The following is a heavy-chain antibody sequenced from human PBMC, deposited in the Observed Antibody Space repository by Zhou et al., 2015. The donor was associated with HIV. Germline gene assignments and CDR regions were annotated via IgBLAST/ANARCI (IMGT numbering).Heavy chain of an antibody. CDR3: ARDRQEYSYGSEYYYFDY. D-gene: IGHD5-18*01. CDR2: IIPIFGTA. CDR1: GGTFSSFA. V-gene: IGHV1-69*12. J-gene: IGHJ4*02. Sequence: QVQLVQSGAEVKKPGSSVKVSCKASGGTFSSFAISWVRQAPGQGLEWMGGIIPIFGTANYAQKFQGRVTITADESTSTAYMELSSLRSEDTAVYYCARDRQEYSYGSEYYYFDYWGQGTLVTVSS.